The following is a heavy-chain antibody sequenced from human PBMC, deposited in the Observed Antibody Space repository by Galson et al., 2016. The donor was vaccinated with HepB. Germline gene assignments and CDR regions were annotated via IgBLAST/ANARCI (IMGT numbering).Heavy chain of an antibody. CDR3: AREMGRHGGFDY. CDR1: GGSFSSYY. Sequence: ETLSPTCTVSGGSFSSYYWSWIRQPPGKGLEWIGYMYYIGSTSYNPSLASRVTISVDTSTNQFSLRVSSVTAADTAVYDCAREMGRHGGFDYWGQGTVVTVSS. D-gene: IGHD5-24*01. J-gene: IGHJ4*02. V-gene: IGHV4-59*01. CDR2: MYYIGST.